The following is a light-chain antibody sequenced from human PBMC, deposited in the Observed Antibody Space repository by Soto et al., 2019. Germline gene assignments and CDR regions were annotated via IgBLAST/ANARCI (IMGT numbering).Light chain of an antibody. CDR2: EVS. CDR1: SSDVGGYNY. J-gene: IGLJ1*01. CDR3: NSYTNSGTHV. V-gene: IGLV2-14*01. Sequence: QSALTQPASVSGSPGQSITISCTGTSSDVGGYNYVSWYQQHPGKAPKLLIYEVSDRPSGVSDRFSGSKSGNTASLTISGLQAEDESDYYCNSYTNSGTHVFGTGTRSPS.